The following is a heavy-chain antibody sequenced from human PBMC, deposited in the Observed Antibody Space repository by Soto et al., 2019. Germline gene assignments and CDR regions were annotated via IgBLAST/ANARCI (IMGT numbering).Heavy chain of an antibody. CDR2: TYYKSKWNN. V-gene: IGHV6-1*01. CDR3: VGVTFFRGMDG. Sequence: PSQTLSLTCAISGDSVSSDTTAWIWIRQSPSRGLEWLGRTYYKSKWNNDYALSVKSRITISPDTSQNQFSLDLDSVTPEDTAVYYCVGVTFFRGMDGWGQGTPVTV. CDR1: GDSVSSDTTA. D-gene: IGHD3-10*01. J-gene: IGHJ6*02.